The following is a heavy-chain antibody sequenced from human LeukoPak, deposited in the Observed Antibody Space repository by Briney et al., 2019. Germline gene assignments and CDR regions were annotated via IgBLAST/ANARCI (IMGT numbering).Heavy chain of an antibody. CDR1: GGTFSSYA. Sequence: SVKVSCKASGGTFSSYAISWVRQAPGQGLEWMGGIIPIFGTANYAQKFQGRVTITADESTSIAYMELSSLRSEDTAVYYCARVPSRSSWYLHHRDLMSWFDPWGQGTLVTVSS. CDR2: IIPIFGTA. J-gene: IGHJ5*02. D-gene: IGHD6-13*01. V-gene: IGHV1-69*01. CDR3: ARVPSRSSWYLHHRDLMSWFDP.